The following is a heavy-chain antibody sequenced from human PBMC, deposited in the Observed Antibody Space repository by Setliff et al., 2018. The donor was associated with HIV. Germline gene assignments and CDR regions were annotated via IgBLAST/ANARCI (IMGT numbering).Heavy chain of an antibody. CDR1: GGSISSGSYY. V-gene: IGHV4-61*09. Sequence: SETLSLTCTVSGGSISSGSYYWTWIRQPAGKGLEWIGHIYTGGTTNYNPSLKSRVSISADMSKNHFSLNLSSVTAADTAVYYCCRSMTTVLEDAFDIWGQGPMVTVSS. CDR2: IYTGGTT. J-gene: IGHJ3*02. CDR3: CRSMTTVLEDAFDI. D-gene: IGHD4-17*01.